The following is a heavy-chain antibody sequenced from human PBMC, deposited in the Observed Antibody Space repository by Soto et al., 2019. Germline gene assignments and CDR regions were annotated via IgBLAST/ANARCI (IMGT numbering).Heavy chain of an antibody. CDR1: GFPFGNSG. D-gene: IGHD1-1*01. CDR2: VRIRTYGGTT. V-gene: IGHV3-49*04. J-gene: IGHJ4*02. Sequence: PGGSLRLSCTASGFPFGNSGMSWVRQAPGRGLEWVGFVRIRTYGGTTEYAASVKGRFTISRDDSKSIAYLQMNSLKIEDTGVYYCTREVQGDHWGQGTLVTV. CDR3: TREVQGDH.